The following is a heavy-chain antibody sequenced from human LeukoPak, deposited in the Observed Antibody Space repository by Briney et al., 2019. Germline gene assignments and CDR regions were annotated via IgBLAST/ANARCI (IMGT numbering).Heavy chain of an antibody. CDR3: ARARGVGDDLYYFDY. CDR1: GYTLTELS. V-gene: IGHV1-24*01. Sequence: ASVKVSCKVSGYTLTELSMHWVRQAPGKGLEWMGGFDPEDGETIYAQKFQGRVTITADESTSTAYMELSSLRSEDTAVYYCARARGVGDDLYYFDYWGQGTLVTVSS. D-gene: IGHD3-3*01. CDR2: FDPEDGET. J-gene: IGHJ4*02.